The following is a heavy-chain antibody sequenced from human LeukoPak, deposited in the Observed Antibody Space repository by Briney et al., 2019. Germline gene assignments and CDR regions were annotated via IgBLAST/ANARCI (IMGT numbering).Heavy chain of an antibody. Sequence: GGSLRLSCAASGFTFSTYSMNWVRQAPGKGLEWVSSISSTSSYIYYADSLKGRFTISRDNSKNSLYLQMNSLRAEDTAVYYCVRRGPATGGNFDYWGQGTLVTVSS. D-gene: IGHD3-16*01. V-gene: IGHV3-21*01. CDR3: VRRGPATGGNFDY. CDR1: GFTFSTYS. J-gene: IGHJ4*02. CDR2: ISSTSSYI.